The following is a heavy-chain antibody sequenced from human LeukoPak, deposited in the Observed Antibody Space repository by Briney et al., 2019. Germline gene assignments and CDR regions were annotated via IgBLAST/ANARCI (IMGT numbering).Heavy chain of an antibody. CDR1: GGSISSSSYY. J-gene: IGHJ3*02. CDR2: IYYSGST. V-gene: IGHV4-39*01. Sequence: PSETLSLTCTVAGGSISSSSYYWGGIRQPPGKGLEWIGSIYYSGSTYYNPSLKSRVTISVDTSKNQFSLKLSSVTAADTAVYYCARYCSSTSCHRTGFGAFDIWGQGTMVTVSS. CDR3: ARYCSSTSCHRTGFGAFDI. D-gene: IGHD2-2*02.